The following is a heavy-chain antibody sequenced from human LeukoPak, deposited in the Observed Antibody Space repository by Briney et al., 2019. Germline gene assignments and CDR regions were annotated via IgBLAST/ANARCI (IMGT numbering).Heavy chain of an antibody. CDR3: ARDSPSGGRYFDWSPS. Sequence: GGSLRLSCAASGFTFSSCSMNWVRQAPGKGLEWVSSISSSSSYIYYADSVKGRFTISRDNAKNSLYLQMNSLRAEDTAVYYCARDSPSGGRYFDWSPSWGQGTLVTVSS. J-gene: IGHJ4*02. V-gene: IGHV3-21*01. D-gene: IGHD3-9*01. CDR1: GFTFSSCS. CDR2: ISSSSSYI.